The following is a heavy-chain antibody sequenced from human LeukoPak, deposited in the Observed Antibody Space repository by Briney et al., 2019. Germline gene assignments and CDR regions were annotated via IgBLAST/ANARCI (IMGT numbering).Heavy chain of an antibody. Sequence: GGSLRLSCAASGFTFNNYDITWVRQAPGKGLEWVSKISGSGGTTYYADSVKGRFTISRDNSKNTLYLQMNSLRAEDTAVYYCAASIGSGWYFDYYMDVWGKGTTVTVSS. J-gene: IGHJ6*03. CDR1: GFTFNNYD. D-gene: IGHD6-19*01. V-gene: IGHV3-23*01. CDR3: AASIGSGWYFDYYMDV. CDR2: ISGSGGTT.